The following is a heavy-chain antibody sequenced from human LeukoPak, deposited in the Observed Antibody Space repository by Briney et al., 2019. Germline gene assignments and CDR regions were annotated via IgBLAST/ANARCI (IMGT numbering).Heavy chain of an antibody. D-gene: IGHD3-22*01. Sequence: AGGSLRLSCAASGFTFSSYAMSWVRQAPGKGLEWVSAISGSGGSTYYADSVKGRFTISRDNSKNTLYLQMNSLRAEDTAVYYCAKRLVITTYNWFDPWGQGTLVIVSS. V-gene: IGHV3-23*01. CDR3: AKRLVITTYNWFDP. CDR1: GFTFSSYA. CDR2: ISGSGGST. J-gene: IGHJ5*02.